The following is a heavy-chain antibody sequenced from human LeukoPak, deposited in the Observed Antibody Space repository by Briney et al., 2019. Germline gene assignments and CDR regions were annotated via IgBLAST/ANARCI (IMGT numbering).Heavy chain of an antibody. Sequence: GGSLRLSCTAAGFTFGDYAMSWVRQAPGKGLEWVSVIYSGGSTYYADSVKGRFTISRDNSKNTLYLQMNSLRAEDTAVYYCFVDYSKDYWGQGTLVTVSS. CDR1: GFTFGDYA. J-gene: IGHJ4*02. V-gene: IGHV3-66*01. CDR3: FVDYSKDY. CDR2: IYSGGST. D-gene: IGHD4-11*01.